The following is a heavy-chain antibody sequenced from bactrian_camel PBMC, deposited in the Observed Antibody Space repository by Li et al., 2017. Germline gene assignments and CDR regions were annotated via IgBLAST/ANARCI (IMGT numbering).Heavy chain of an antibody. V-gene: IGHV3-2*01. Sequence: HVQLVESGGGSVQPGGSLTLSCAASGLTSRTCGMGWYRQAPGKGLEWLSSIAGDGSNTYYADSVKGRFTISRDDARDTVYLQLNSLKPEDTGLYVCAGDLDWGHADCTVQDDYTYWGLGTQVTVS. CDR3: AGDLDWGHADCTVQDDYTY. CDR2: IAGDGSNT. CDR1: GLTSRTCG. J-gene: IGHJ4*01. D-gene: IGHD4*01.